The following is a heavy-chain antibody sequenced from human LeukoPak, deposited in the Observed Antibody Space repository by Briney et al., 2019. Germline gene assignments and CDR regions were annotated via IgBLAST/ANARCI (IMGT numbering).Heavy chain of an antibody. V-gene: IGHV1-69*04. CDR3: AREFSLDTAMVHSFDY. CDR2: VIPILGIA. CDR1: GGTFSSYT. J-gene: IGHJ4*02. D-gene: IGHD5-18*01. Sequence: GASVKVSCKASGGTFSSYTISWVRQAPGQGLEWMGRVIPILGIAKYAQKFQGRVTITADKSTSTAYMELSSLRSEDTAVYYCAREFSLDTAMVHSFDYWGQGTLVTVSS.